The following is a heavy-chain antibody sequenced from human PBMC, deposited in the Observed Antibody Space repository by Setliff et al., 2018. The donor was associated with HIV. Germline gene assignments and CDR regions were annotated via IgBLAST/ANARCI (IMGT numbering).Heavy chain of an antibody. Sequence: SETLSLTCSVPGYAIDNGYTWGWIRQSPGKGLEGIGNVYHTGRAFYNPSLQSRVTISVDTSKNQFSLKLKSVTAADTAVYFCARHVYSSGWGYEYHLDSWGQGTLVTVSS. CDR2: VYHTGRA. J-gene: IGHJ4*02. CDR1: GYAIDNGYT. D-gene: IGHD6-19*01. CDR3: ARHVYSSGWGYEYHLDS. V-gene: IGHV4-38-2*01.